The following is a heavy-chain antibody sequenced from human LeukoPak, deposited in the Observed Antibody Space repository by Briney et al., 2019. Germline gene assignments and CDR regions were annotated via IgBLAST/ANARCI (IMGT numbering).Heavy chain of an antibody. D-gene: IGHD4-23*01. J-gene: IGHJ3*02. CDR2: ISYDGSNK. Sequence: GGSLRLSCAASGFTFSSYGMHWVRQAPGKGLEWVAVISYDGSNKYYADSVKGRFTISRDNSKNTLYLQMNSLRAEDTAVYYCAREMGGDYGGSKGPDAFNIWGQGTMVTVSS. V-gene: IGHV3-30*03. CDR1: GFTFSSYG. CDR3: AREMGGDYGGSKGPDAFNI.